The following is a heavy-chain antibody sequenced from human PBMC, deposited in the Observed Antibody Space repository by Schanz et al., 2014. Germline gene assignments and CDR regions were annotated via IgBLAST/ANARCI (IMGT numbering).Heavy chain of an antibody. CDR3: LAPDYGMDV. CDR2: IKRDGSEK. J-gene: IGHJ6*02. V-gene: IGHV3-7*02. Sequence: EVQLVESGGGLVQPGGSLRLSCTASGFTFSDYWMSWVRQAPGKGPEWVANIKRDGSEKNYLDSVKGRFTISRDNAKNSLFLRMNSLRAEDTAVYYCLAPDYGMDVWGQGTTVTVSS. CDR1: GFTFSDYW.